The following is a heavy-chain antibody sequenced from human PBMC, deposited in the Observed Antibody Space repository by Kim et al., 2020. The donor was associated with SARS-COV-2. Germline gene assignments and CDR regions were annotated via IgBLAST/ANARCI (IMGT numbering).Heavy chain of an antibody. CDR2: ISGSGGST. Sequence: GGSLRLSCAASGFTFSSYAMSWVRQAPGKGLEWVSAISGSGGSTYYADSVKGRFTISRDNSKNTLYLQMNSLRAEDTAVYYCAKDPKRGIAAAGTSWGQGTLVTVSS. D-gene: IGHD6-13*01. V-gene: IGHV3-23*01. CDR1: GFTFSSYA. J-gene: IGHJ4*02. CDR3: AKDPKRGIAAAGTS.